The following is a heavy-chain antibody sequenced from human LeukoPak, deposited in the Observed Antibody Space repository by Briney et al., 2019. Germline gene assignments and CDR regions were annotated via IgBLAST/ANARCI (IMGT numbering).Heavy chain of an antibody. Sequence: GASLKISCKGSGYRFTSYWISWVRRMPGKGREWRGRIDPSDSYTNYSPSFQGHVTISADKSISTAYLQWSSLKASDTAMYYCARHVYYYGSGSGFVIDYWGQGTLVTVSS. J-gene: IGHJ4*02. CDR3: ARHVYYYGSGSGFVIDY. CDR2: IDPSDSYT. CDR1: GYRFTSYW. D-gene: IGHD3-10*01. V-gene: IGHV5-10-1*01.